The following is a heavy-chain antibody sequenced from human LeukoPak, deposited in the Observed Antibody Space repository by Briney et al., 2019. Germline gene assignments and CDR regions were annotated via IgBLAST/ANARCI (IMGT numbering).Heavy chain of an antibody. D-gene: IGHD5-24*01. Sequence: GGSLRLSCAACGFTFSIYGMHWVRQAPGKGLEWVAVIWYDGSNKYYADSVKGRFTISRDNSKNTLYLQMNSLRAEDTAVYYCAKNDGYNYWYFDYWGRGTLVTVSS. V-gene: IGHV3-33*06. CDR2: IWYDGSNK. CDR3: AKNDGYNYWYFDY. CDR1: GFTFSIYG. J-gene: IGHJ4*02.